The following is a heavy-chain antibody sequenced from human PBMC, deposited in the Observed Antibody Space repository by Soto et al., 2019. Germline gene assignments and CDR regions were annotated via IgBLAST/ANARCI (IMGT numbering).Heavy chain of an antibody. Sequence: EAQLVESGGGLVQPGGSLRLSCVVSGFSFSTSWMGWVRQAPGNGLEWVATINEDGSETHYVDSVKGRFTISRDSAMNSMLLQMNSLRAEDTAVYYCARDTLWNTAMGVFDHWGQGTLVTVSS. V-gene: IGHV3-7*03. CDR2: INEDGSET. CDR1: GFSFSTSW. D-gene: IGHD5-18*01. J-gene: IGHJ4*02. CDR3: ARDTLWNTAMGVFDH.